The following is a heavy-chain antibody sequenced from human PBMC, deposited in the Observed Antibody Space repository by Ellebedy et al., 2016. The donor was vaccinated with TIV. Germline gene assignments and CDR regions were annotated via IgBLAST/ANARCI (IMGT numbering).Heavy chain of an antibody. D-gene: IGHD4-23*01. CDR1: GFTFSDYW. CDR2: IKQDASEK. V-gene: IGHV3-7*01. Sequence: GGSLRLXXAASGFTFSDYWMSWVRQAPGKGLEWVANIKQDASEKHYVDSVKGRFSISRNIPNNTLYLHMDSLKSEDSAVYYCASGFEYGGLSPFQDWGQGTLVTVSS. J-gene: IGHJ4*02. CDR3: ASGFEYGGLSPFQD.